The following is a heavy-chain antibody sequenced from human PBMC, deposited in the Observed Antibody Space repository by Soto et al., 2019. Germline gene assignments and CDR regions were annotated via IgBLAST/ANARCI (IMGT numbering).Heavy chain of an antibody. CDR1: GYSFTSYL. J-gene: IGHJ5*02. V-gene: IGHV5-10-1*01. CDR3: GRIVVTRTTWLAGPYHWFHP. D-gene: IGHD2-21*01. Sequence: GESLKISCKGSGYSFTSYLISGVRQMPGKGLEWRGRINPSDSYTNYSPSFQRQVTISADNSRSTAYLQWGRLTASDPAMYYRGRIVVTRTTWLAGPYHWFHPWG. CDR2: INPSDSYT.